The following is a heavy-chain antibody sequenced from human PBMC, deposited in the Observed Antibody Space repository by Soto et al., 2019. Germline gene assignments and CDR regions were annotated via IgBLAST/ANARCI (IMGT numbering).Heavy chain of an antibody. CDR2: IIPIFGTA. D-gene: IGHD4-17*01. V-gene: IGHV1-69*13. J-gene: IGHJ6*02. Sequence: SVKVSCKASGGTFSSYAIGWVRQAPGQGLEWMGGIIPIFGTANYAQKFQGRVTITADESTSTAYMELSSLRSEDTAVYYCTYTVAPVDYYGMDVWGQGTTVTVSS. CDR3: TYTVAPVDYYGMDV. CDR1: GGTFSSYA.